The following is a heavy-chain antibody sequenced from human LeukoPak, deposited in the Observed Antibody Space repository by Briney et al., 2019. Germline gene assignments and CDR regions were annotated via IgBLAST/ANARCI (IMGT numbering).Heavy chain of an antibody. CDR3: ARFKSVVVPAHYYYYGMDV. D-gene: IGHD2-2*01. Sequence: PSETLSLICTVSGGSISSYYWSWIRQPPGKGPEWIGYIYYSGSTNYNPSLKSRVTISVDTSKNQFSLKLSSVTAADTAVYYCARFKSVVVPAHYYYYGMDVWGQGTTVTVSS. CDR2: IYYSGST. CDR1: GGSISSYY. V-gene: IGHV4-59*01. J-gene: IGHJ6*02.